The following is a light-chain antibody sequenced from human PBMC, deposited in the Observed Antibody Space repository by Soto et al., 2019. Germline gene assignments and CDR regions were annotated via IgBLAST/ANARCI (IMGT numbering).Light chain of an antibody. V-gene: IGLV1-44*01. Sequence: QSVLTQPPSASGALGQRVTISGSGSASNIGRDPVNWYQQVPGTAPKLLIYENNHRPSGVPDRFSGSKSGTSASLVISGLQSEDEAEYFCAGWDGSLKGFVFGTGTKVTVL. J-gene: IGLJ1*01. CDR1: ASNIGRDP. CDR2: ENN. CDR3: AGWDGSLKGFV.